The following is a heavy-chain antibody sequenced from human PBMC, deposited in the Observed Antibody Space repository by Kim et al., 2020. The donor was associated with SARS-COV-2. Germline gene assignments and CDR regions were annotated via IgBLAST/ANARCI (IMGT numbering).Heavy chain of an antibody. CDR3: ARGFQLIRGGWFDP. Sequence: SETLSLTCAVYGGSFSGYYWSWIRQPPGKGLEWIGEINHSGSTNYNPSLKSRVTISVDTSKNQFSLKLSSVTAADTAVYYCARGFQLIRGGWFDPWGQG. J-gene: IGHJ5*02. CDR2: INHSGST. V-gene: IGHV4-34*01. D-gene: IGHD6-6*01. CDR1: GGSFSGYY.